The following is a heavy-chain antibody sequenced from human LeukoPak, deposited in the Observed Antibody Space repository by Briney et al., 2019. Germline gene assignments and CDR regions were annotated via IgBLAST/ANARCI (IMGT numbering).Heavy chain of an antibody. CDR2: ISGSGNTI. J-gene: IGHJ4*02. Sequence: GGCLRLSCAASGSTFSSYAMKWVRQAPGKGLEWVSYISGSGNTIYYADSVKGRFSISRDNAKNSLYLQMNSLRDEDTAVYYCARDFYYGSGSSLDCWGQGTLVTVSS. CDR3: ARDFYYGSGSSLDC. D-gene: IGHD3-10*01. V-gene: IGHV3-48*02. CDR1: GSTFSSYA.